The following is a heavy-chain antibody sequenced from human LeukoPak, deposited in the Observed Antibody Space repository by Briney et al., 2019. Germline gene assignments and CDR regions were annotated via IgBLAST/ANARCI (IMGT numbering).Heavy chain of an antibody. V-gene: IGHV3-7*04. CDR2: INKGGSEK. D-gene: IGHD2-8*01. CDR1: GFTFSNYW. CDR3: VRGGSVYDY. J-gene: IGHJ4*02. Sequence: PGGSLRLSCAPSGFTFSNYWMSCVPQAPGKRLEWVANINKGGSEKYYLNSVKGRFTISRDNAKNSIYLQIDSLRTDNTPIYYFVRGGSVYDYWGRGRMVTVCS.